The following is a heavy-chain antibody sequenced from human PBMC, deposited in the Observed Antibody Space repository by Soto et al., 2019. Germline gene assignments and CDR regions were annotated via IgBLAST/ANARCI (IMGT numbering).Heavy chain of an antibody. D-gene: IGHD1-26*01. J-gene: IGHJ4*02. V-gene: IGHV5-10-1*01. CDR2: IDPSDSYT. CDR3: ARTDGGSYSHDY. Sequence: EVQLVQSGAEVKKPGESLRISCKGSGYSFTSYWISWVRQMPGKGLEWMGRIDPSDSYTNYSPSLQGHVTISADKSISTAYLQWSSLKASDTAMYYCARTDGGSYSHDYWGQGTLVTVSS. CDR1: GYSFTSYW.